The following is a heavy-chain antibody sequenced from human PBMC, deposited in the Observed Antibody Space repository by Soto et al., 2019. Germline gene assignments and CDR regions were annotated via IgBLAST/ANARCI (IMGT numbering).Heavy chain of an antibody. CDR2: IIPIFGTA. Sequence: QVQLVQSGAEVKKPGSSVKVSCKASGGTFSSYAISWVRQAPGQGLEWMGGIIPIFGTANYAQKFQGRVTITADESTSTAYMELSSLRSEDTAVYYCARDYPIVVLPDYYGMDVWGQGTTVTVSS. J-gene: IGHJ6*02. CDR1: GGTFSSYA. CDR3: ARDYPIVVLPDYYGMDV. D-gene: IGHD2-2*01. V-gene: IGHV1-69*01.